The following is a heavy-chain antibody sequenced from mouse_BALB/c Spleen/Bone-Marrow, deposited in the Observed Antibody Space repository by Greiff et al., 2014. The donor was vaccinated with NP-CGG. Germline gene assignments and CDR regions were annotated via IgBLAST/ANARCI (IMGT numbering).Heavy chain of an antibody. V-gene: IGHV1-9*01. CDR3: ARGYDYASFAY. Sequence: VKLVESGAELMEPGASVKISCKAIGYTYSNYWIEWVKQRPGHGLEWIGEILPGSGSTHYIEKFKGKATFTADTSSNTAYMQLSSLTSEDSAVYYCARGYDYASFAYWGQGTLVTVSA. D-gene: IGHD2-4*01. CDR2: ILPGSGST. J-gene: IGHJ3*01. CDR1: GYTYSNYW.